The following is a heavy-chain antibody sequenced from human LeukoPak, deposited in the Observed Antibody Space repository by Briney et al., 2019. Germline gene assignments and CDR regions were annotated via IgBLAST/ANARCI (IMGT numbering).Heavy chain of an antibody. Sequence: ASVKVSCKASGGTFSSYAISWVRQAPGQGLEWMGGIIPIFGTANYAQKFQGGVTITADESTSTAYMELSSLRSEDTAVYYCARDLPPYPVGDNWFDPWGQGTLVTVSS. CDR2: IIPIFGTA. J-gene: IGHJ5*02. V-gene: IGHV1-69*13. D-gene: IGHD3-16*01. CDR1: GGTFSSYA. CDR3: ARDLPPYPVGDNWFDP.